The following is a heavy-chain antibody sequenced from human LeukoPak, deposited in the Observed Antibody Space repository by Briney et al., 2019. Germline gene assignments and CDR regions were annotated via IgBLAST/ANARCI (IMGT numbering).Heavy chain of an antibody. CDR2: ISYDGDKT. D-gene: IGHD3-10*01. V-gene: IGHV3-30*18. CDR3: AKEQEAGSGTYFFYYGMDV. CDR1: GFSFSEFG. Sequence: PGGSLRLSCAASGFSFSEFGSHWVRQAPGKGLEWVAAISYDGDKTYYADSVKGRFTISRDNSKNTLYLQMNSLRGEDMAVYYCAKEQEAGSGTYFFYYGMDVWGQGTTVTVSS. J-gene: IGHJ6*02.